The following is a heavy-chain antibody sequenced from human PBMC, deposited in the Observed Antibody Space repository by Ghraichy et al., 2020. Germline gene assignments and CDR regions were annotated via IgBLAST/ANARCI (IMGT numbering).Heavy chain of an antibody. Sequence: KVSCKASGGTFSRDTISWVRQAPGQGLEWMGRIIPILGIPTYPQRFQGRVTITADKSTNTAYMDLNNLRSEDTAVYFCARDRITLVWGVKKDPGYWYFDLWGRGTLVTVSS. V-gene: IGHV1-69*04. CDR1: GGTFSRDT. CDR2: IIPILGIP. D-gene: IGHD3-10*01. CDR3: ARDRITLVWGVKKDPGYWYFDL. J-gene: IGHJ2*01.